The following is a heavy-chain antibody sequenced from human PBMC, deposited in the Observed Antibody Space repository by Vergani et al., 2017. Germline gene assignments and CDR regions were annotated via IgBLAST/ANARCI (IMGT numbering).Heavy chain of an antibody. CDR2: ISSSSSYI. V-gene: IGHV3-21*01. CDR3: ARDGDVLGYCSGGSCYYGMDV. CDR1: GFTFSSYS. J-gene: IGHJ6*02. D-gene: IGHD2-15*01. Sequence: EVQLVESGGGLVKPGGSLRLSCAASGFTFSSYSMNWVRQAPGKGLEWVSSISSSSSYIYYADSVKGRFTISRDNAKNSLYLQMSSLRAEDTAVYYCARDGDVLGYCSGGSCYYGMDVWGQGTTVTVSS.